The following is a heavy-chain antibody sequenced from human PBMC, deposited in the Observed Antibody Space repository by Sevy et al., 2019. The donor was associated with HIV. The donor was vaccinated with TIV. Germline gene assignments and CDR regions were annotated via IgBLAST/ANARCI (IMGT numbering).Heavy chain of an antibody. D-gene: IGHD3-10*01. CDR3: ARQYYGSGSYYNSFFDY. CDR1: GYRFTSYW. J-gene: IGHJ4*02. V-gene: IGHV5-51*01. Sequence: GESLKISCKASGYRFTSYWIGWVRQMPGKGLEWMGITYPGDSDTRYSPSFQGQVTIAADKSISTAYLQWSGLKASDTAMYYCARQYYGSGSYYNSFFDYCGQGTLVTVSS. CDR2: TYPGDSDT.